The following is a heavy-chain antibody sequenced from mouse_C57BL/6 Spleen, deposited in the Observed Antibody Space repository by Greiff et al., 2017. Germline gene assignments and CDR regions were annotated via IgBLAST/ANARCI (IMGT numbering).Heavy chain of an antibody. CDR1: GYTFTDYY. J-gene: IGHJ2*01. V-gene: IGHV1-19*01. CDR2: INPNNGGT. D-gene: IGHD2-4*01. CDR3: ARSPHDYEDGGLDY. Sequence: VQLQQSGPVLVKPGASVKMSCKASGYTFTDYYMNWVKQSHGKSLEWIGVINPNNGGTSYNQKFKGKATLTVDKSSSTAYMELHSLTSEDSAVXYCARSPHDYEDGGLDYWGQGTTVTVSS.